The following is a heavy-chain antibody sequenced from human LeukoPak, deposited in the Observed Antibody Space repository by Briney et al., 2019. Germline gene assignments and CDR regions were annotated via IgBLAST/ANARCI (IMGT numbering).Heavy chain of an antibody. V-gene: IGHV3-20*04. CDR3: ARGQYQTIDYYYYMDV. CDR1: GFTFDDYG. J-gene: IGHJ6*03. D-gene: IGHD4/OR15-4a*01. CDR2: INWNGGNT. Sequence: GGSLRLSCAASGFTFDDYGMSWVRQAPGKGLEWVSGINWNGGNTGYADSVKGRFTISRDNAKNSLYLQMNSLRAEDTALYYCARGQYQTIDYYYYMDVWGKGTTVTVSS.